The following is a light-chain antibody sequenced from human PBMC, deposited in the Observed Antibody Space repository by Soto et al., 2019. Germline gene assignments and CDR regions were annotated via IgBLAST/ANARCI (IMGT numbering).Light chain of an antibody. CDR1: QSISSW. CDR3: QQYNSYPAL. CDR2: KAS. Sequence: DIQMTQSPSTLSASVGDRVTITCRASQSISSWLAWYQQEPGKAPKLLIYKASSLESGVPSRFSGSGSGTEFTLTISSLQPDDFATYYCQQYNSYPALFGGGTKVDI. V-gene: IGKV1-5*03. J-gene: IGKJ4*01.